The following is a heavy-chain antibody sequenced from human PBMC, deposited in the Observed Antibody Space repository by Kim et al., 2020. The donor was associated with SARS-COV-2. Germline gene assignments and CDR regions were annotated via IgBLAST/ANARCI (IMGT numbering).Heavy chain of an antibody. V-gene: IGHV3-66*01. CDR3: ARDVGEDYFDY. J-gene: IGHJ4*02. Sequence: TYYADFVKGRFTLSRDNSKNTLYLQMNSLRAEDTAVYYCARDVGEDYFDYWGQGTLVTVSS. CDR2: T.